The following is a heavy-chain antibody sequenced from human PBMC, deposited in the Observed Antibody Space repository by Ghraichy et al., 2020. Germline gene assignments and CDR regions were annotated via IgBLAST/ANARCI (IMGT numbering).Heavy chain of an antibody. J-gene: IGHJ4*02. Sequence: SCAASGLTFSSYWMSWVRQAPGKGLEWVANIKQDGSEKYYVDSVKGRFTISRDNAKSSLYLQMNSLRAEDTAVYYCASSSSSWYIYWGQGTLVTVSS. CDR3: ASSSSSWYIY. V-gene: IGHV3-7*03. CDR1: GLTFSSYW. CDR2: IKQDGSEK. D-gene: IGHD6-13*01.